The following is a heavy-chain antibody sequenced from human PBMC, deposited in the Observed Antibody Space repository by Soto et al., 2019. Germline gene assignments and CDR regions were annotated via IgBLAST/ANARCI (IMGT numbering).Heavy chain of an antibody. Sequence: EVQLVESGGGLVKPGGSLRLSCAGSGFTFSRYSVNWVRQAPGKGLEWVSSISSSSSYIYYADSVKGRFTISRDNAKNSLYLQMNSLRAEDTAMYYCARRHLVTDETNNDYWGQGTLVTVSS. CDR2: ISSSSSYI. CDR1: GFTFSRYS. V-gene: IGHV3-21*01. D-gene: IGHD3-16*02. CDR3: ARRHLVTDETNNDY. J-gene: IGHJ4*02.